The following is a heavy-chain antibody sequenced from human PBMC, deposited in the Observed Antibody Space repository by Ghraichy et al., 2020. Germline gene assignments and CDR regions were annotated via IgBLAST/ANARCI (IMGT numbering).Heavy chain of an antibody. CDR3: AKDRKAGTYYYDSSGYYYHY. CDR2: IRYDGSNK. Sequence: GESLNISCAASGFTFSSYGMHWVRQAPGKGLEWVAFIRYDGSNKYYADSVKGRFTISRDNSKNTLYLQMNSLRAEDTAVYYCAKDRKAGTYYYDSSGYYYHYWGQGTLVTVSS. D-gene: IGHD3-22*01. V-gene: IGHV3-30*02. CDR1: GFTFSSYG. J-gene: IGHJ4*02.